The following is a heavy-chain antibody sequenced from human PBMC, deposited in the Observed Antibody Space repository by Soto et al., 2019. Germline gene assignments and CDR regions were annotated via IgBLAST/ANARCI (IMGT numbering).Heavy chain of an antibody. D-gene: IGHD3-3*01. CDR2: GYYSGSN. V-gene: IGHV4-59*01. CDR3: ARESGFYYPYMDV. J-gene: IGHJ6*03. Sequence: SLTCTVSGGSISTYYWSWIRQPPGKGLEWIGYGYYSGSNIYNPSLKSRVTISVDTSKNQFSLRLTSVIAADTAVYYCARESGFYYPYMDVWGKGTTVTVSS. CDR1: GGSISTYY.